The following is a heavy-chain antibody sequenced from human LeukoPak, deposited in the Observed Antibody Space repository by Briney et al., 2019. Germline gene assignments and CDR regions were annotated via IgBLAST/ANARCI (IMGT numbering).Heavy chain of an antibody. CDR2: IYYSGST. V-gene: IGHV4-39*07. Sequence: SETLSLTCTVSGGSISSSSYYWGWIRQPPGKGLEWIGSIYYSGSTYYNPSLKSRVTISVDTSKNQFSLKLSSVTAADTAVYYCARGLQPGIAAAAPSWGQGTLVTVSS. CDR3: ARGLQPGIAAAAPS. J-gene: IGHJ5*02. D-gene: IGHD6-13*01. CDR1: GGSISSSSYY.